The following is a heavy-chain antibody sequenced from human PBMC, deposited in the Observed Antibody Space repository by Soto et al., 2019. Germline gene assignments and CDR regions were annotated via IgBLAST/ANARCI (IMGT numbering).Heavy chain of an antibody. V-gene: IGHV3-23*01. CDR1: GFTFSSYT. D-gene: IGHD6-19*01. CDR3: ARGWGDY. CDR2: ISSSGGST. Sequence: EVQLLESGGGLVQPGGSLRLSCAASGFTFSSYTMSWVRQGPGKGLEWVSGISSSGGSTVYADSVKGRFTISRDNFRNTMYRQMNSLSAEDTGVYYCARGWGDYWGQGTGVTVSS. J-gene: IGHJ4*02.